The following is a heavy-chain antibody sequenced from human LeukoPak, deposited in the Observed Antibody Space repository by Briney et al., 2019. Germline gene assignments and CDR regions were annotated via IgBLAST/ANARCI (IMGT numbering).Heavy chain of an antibody. D-gene: IGHD3-10*01. Sequence: PGGSLRLSCAASGFTFSSYAMHWVRQAPGKGLEWVAVISYDGSNKYYADSVKGRFTISRDNSKNTLYLQMTSLRAEDTAVYYCAKTTLWFGVTYYLDYWGQGTLVTVSS. CDR3: AKTTLWFGVTYYLDY. CDR2: ISYDGSNK. CDR1: GFTFSSYA. V-gene: IGHV3-30-3*02. J-gene: IGHJ4*02.